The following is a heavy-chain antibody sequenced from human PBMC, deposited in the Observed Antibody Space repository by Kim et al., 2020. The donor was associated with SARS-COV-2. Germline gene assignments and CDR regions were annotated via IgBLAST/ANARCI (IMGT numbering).Heavy chain of an antibody. CDR1: GGSISSYY. Sequence: SETLSLTCTVSGGSISSYYWSWIRQPPGKGLEWIGYIYYSGSTNYNPSLKSRVTISVDTSKNQFSLKLSSVTAADTAVYYCAGGGYSYGYRYYYYYMDV. CDR3: AGGGYSYGYRYYYYYMDV. D-gene: IGHD5-18*01. CDR2: IYYSGST. V-gene: IGHV4-59*01. J-gene: IGHJ6*03.